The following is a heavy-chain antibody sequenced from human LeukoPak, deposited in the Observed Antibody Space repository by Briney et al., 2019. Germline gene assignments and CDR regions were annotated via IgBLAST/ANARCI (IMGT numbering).Heavy chain of an antibody. Sequence: GGSLRLSSAASGFNFGSYSMTWVRQAPGKGLECGSVISADSAATFYSDSVKGRFTISRDNGRNTVFLQMSSLRAEDTALYYCARKSASGNYPLDYWGQGTLVTVSS. CDR3: ARKSASGNYPLDY. CDR1: GFNFGSYS. J-gene: IGHJ4*02. CDR2: ISADSAAT. V-gene: IGHV3-23*01. D-gene: IGHD3-10*01.